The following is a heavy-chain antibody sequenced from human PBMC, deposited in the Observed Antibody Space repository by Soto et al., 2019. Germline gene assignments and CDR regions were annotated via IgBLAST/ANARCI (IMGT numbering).Heavy chain of an antibody. CDR1: GFSLSNARMG. J-gene: IGHJ5*02. Sequence: SGPTLVNPTETLTLTCTVSGFSLSNARMGVSWIRQPPGKALEWLAHIFSNDEKSYSTSLKSRLTISKDTSKSQVVLTMTNMDPVDTATYYCARMTYDYGDYDNWFDPWGQGTLVTVSS. CDR2: IFSNDEK. CDR3: ARMTYDYGDYDNWFDP. V-gene: IGHV2-26*01. D-gene: IGHD4-17*01.